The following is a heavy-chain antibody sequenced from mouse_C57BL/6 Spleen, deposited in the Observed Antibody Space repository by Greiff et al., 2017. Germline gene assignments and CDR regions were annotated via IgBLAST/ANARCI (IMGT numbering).Heavy chain of an antibody. CDR2: ISYGGNYT. CDR3: ARDRRAMDY. V-gene: IGHV5-4*01. CDR1: GFTFSSYD. J-gene: IGHJ4*01. Sequence: EVQGVESGGGLVKPGGSLKLSCAASGFTFSSYDMSWVRQTPEKRLEWVATISYGGNYTYYPDNVKGRFTISRDNAKNHLYLHMSHLKTEDTAMYYCARDRRAMDYWGQGTSVTVSS.